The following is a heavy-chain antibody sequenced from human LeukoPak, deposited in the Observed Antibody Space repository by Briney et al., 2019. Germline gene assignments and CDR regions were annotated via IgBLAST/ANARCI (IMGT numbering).Heavy chain of an antibody. CDR3: ARDPGYSSVDY. CDR2: IYSGGST. V-gene: IGHV3-66*01. Sequence: GGSLRLSCAASGFTVSSNYMSWVRQAPGKGLEWVSVIYSGGSTYYADSVKGRFTISRDNSKNTLYLQMNSLRAEDTAVYYCARDPGYSSVDYWGQGTLVTVSS. D-gene: IGHD6-19*01. CDR1: GFTVSSNY. J-gene: IGHJ4*02.